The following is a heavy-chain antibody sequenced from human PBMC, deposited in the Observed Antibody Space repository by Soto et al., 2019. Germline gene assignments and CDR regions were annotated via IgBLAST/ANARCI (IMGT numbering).Heavy chain of an antibody. J-gene: IGHJ4*02. V-gene: IGHV3-53*02. CDR2: IYAGGST. Sequence: EVQLVETGGGLTQPGGSLRLSCENSGFTVNSDYMSWVRQAPGKGLEWVSIIYAGGSTYYADSVRGRFTISSDNSRNTRYLQMISLRVEDTAVYYCARSFDYGYIHHWGQGTLVTVSS. CDR3: ARSFDYGYIHH. CDR1: GFTVNSDY. D-gene: IGHD3-10*01.